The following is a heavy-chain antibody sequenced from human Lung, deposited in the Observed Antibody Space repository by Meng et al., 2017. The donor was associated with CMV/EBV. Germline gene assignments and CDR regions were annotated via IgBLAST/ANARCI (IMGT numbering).Heavy chain of an antibody. CDR1: GYTFSGFF. CDR3: ARGIPDH. Sequence: ASXKVSCKASGYTFSGFFMHWLRQAPGRGLEWMGWINTHTGHTEYAQRFQGRLTMTRDTSISTAYMELSRLTSDDTATFYCARGIPDHWGQGTLVTVSS. V-gene: IGHV1-2*02. J-gene: IGHJ5*02. CDR2: INTHTGHT. D-gene: IGHD2-2*02.